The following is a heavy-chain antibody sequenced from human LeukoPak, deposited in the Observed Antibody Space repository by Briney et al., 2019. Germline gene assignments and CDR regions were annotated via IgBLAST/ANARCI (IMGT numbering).Heavy chain of an antibody. CDR3: ARDRRIAVAGSDAFDI. CDR2: IIPFLSTA. Sequence: SVKVSCKASGGTFSRNAISWVRQAPGQGLEWMGGIIPFLSTADYAQKFQGRITITADESTSTAYMELSSLRSDDTAVYYCARDRRIAVAGSDAFDIWGQGTMVTVSS. CDR1: GGTFSRNA. V-gene: IGHV1-69*01. J-gene: IGHJ3*02. D-gene: IGHD6-19*01.